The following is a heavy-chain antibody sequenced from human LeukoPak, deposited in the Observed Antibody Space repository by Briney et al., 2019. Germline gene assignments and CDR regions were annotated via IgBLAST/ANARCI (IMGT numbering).Heavy chain of an antibody. D-gene: IGHD5-24*01. CDR1: GYTFTSYC. CDR3: AREYLEMATIERDAFDI. CDR2: INPSGGST. J-gene: IGHJ3*02. Sequence: ASVKVSCKASGYTFTSYCMHWVRQAPGQGLEWMGIINPSGGSTSYAQKFQGRVTMTRDTSTSTVYMELSSLRSEDTAVYYCAREYLEMATIERDAFDIWGQGTMVTVSS. V-gene: IGHV1-46*01.